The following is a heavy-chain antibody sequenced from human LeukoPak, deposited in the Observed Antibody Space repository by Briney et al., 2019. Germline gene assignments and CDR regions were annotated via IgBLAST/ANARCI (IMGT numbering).Heavy chain of an antibody. J-gene: IGHJ5*02. D-gene: IGHD6-6*01. CDR3: ARGPSSSIVRWFDP. CDR2: FDPEDGET. CDR1: GYTLTELS. V-gene: IGHV1-24*01. Sequence: GASVKVSCKVSGYTLTELSMHWVRQAPGKGLEWMGGFDPEDGETIYAQKFQGRVTITRNTSISTAYMELSSLRSEDTAVYYCARGPSSSIVRWFDPWGQGTLVTVSS.